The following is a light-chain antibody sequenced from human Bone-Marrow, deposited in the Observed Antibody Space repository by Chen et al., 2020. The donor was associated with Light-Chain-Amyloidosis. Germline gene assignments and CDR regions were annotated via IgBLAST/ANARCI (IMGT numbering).Light chain of an antibody. CDR2: RDT. J-gene: IGLJ2*01. V-gene: IGLV3-25*03. CDR1: DLPTKY. CDR3: QSADSSGTYEVI. Sequence: SYELTQPPSVSVSPGQTARLTCSGDDLPTKYAYWYQQKQGQAPVLVIHRDTERPSVISERFSGSSSGTTATLTISGVQAEDEADYHCQSADSSGTYEVIFGGGTKLTVL.